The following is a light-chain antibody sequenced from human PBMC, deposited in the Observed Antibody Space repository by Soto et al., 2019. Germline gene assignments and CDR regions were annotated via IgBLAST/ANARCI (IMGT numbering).Light chain of an antibody. CDR2: GVS. Sequence: QSVLTQPASMSGSPGQSITISCTGTSSDVGGYNHVSWYQQHPGKAPKLMIYGVSNRPAGISNRFSGSKSGNTASLTISGLQAEDEADYYCNSYTGGSAIDVFGTGTKLTVL. V-gene: IGLV2-14*01. CDR3: NSYTGGSAIDV. CDR1: SSDVGGYNH. J-gene: IGLJ1*01.